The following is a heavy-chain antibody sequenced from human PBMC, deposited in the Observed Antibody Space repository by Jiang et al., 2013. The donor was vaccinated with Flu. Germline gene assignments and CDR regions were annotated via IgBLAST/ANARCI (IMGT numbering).Heavy chain of an antibody. CDR3: ARLSRSSGWYKGGNWFDP. CDR1: SFTSYW. Sequence: SFTSYWIGWVRQMPGKGLEWMGIIYPGDSDTRYSPSFQGQVTISADKSISTAYLQWSSLKASDTAMYYCARLSRSSGWYKGGNWFDPWGQGTLVTVSS. J-gene: IGHJ5*02. CDR2: IYPGDSDT. V-gene: IGHV5-51*01. D-gene: IGHD6-19*01.